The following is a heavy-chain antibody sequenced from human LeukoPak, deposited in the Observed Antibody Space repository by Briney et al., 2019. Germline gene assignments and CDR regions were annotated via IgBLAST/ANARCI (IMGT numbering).Heavy chain of an antibody. V-gene: IGHV3-21*01. D-gene: IGHD3-10*01. CDR3: AREKTMVRGVIITD. Sequence: PGGSLRLSCAASGFSFSFSNMNWVRQAPGKGLEWVSYISSTNGHTYYADSVNGRFTISRDNAKNSLYLQMNSLRAEDTAVYYCAREKTMVRGVIITDWGQGTLVTVSS. CDR2: ISSTNGHT. J-gene: IGHJ4*02. CDR1: GFSFSFSN.